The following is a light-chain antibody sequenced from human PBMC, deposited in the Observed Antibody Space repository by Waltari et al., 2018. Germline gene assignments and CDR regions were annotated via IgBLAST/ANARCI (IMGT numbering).Light chain of an antibody. CDR3: AAWDDSLNGVV. J-gene: IGLJ2*01. V-gene: IGLV1-44*01. CDR2: SND. Sequence: QSVLTHSPSASGTPGQRVTISCSGSSSNIGSTAVHWYRQPPGTAPKLLIFSNDQRPSGVPDRFSGSKSGTSASLAISGLQSEDEADYYCAAWDDSLNGVVFGGGTKLTVL. CDR1: SSNIGSTA.